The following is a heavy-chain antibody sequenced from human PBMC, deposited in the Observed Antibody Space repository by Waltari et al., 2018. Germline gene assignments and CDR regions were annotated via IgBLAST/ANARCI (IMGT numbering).Heavy chain of an antibody. CDR3: ARVDTIFGVVPHADAFDI. CDR1: GASINSGDYY. D-gene: IGHD3-3*01. J-gene: IGHJ3*02. V-gene: IGHV4-30-4*08. CDR2: ISYSGTT. Sequence: QVHLQESGPGLAKPSQTLSLTCSVSGASINSGDYYWSWIRQPPGKGLEWIGYISYSGTTYYTPSLKSRVSISLDTAKNDFSLEVRSVTAADTAMYYCARVDTIFGVVPHADAFDIWGQGTMFTVAS.